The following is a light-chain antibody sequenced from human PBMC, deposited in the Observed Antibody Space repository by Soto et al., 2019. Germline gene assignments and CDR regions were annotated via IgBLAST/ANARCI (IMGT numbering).Light chain of an antibody. J-gene: IGLJ1*01. CDR2: DDS. CDR1: NIASKS. Sequence: SYELIQPPSVSVAPGQTARITCGGNNIASKSVHWYQQRPDQAPVLVLCDDSNRPSGIPARFSGSNSGSTATLTISSVEAGDEADYFCQVWDISSDQYLFGAGTKVTGL. CDR3: QVWDISSDQYL. V-gene: IGLV3-21*02.